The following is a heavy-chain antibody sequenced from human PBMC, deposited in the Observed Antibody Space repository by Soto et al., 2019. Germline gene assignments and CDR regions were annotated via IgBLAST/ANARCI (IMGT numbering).Heavy chain of an antibody. Sequence: QVQLLQSGAEVKRPGASVKVSCKASGYTFTNYGITWVRQAPGQGLEWMGWIGPYNGNTHYTQRLQGRVTMTTDTSTGTAYMELRGLRSADTAVYYCARVRQLLGYFYYSIDVWGTGTTVTVSS. CDR3: ARVRQLLGYFYYSIDV. J-gene: IGHJ6*03. V-gene: IGHV1-18*01. D-gene: IGHD2-2*01. CDR2: IGPYNGNT. CDR1: GYTFTNYG.